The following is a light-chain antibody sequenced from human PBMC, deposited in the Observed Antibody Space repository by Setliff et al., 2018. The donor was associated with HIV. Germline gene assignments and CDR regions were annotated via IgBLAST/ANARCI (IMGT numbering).Light chain of an antibody. V-gene: IGKV1-5*03. J-gene: IGKJ2*03. CDR3: QQYSSYSYS. Sequence: DIQMTQFPPTLSASVGDRVTITCRATESIRNWLAWYQQKPGKAPKLLINKASILESGVPSRFSGSASGTEFTLTISSLQPDDFATYYCQQYSSYSYSFGQGTKVDIK. CDR2: KAS. CDR1: ESIRNW.